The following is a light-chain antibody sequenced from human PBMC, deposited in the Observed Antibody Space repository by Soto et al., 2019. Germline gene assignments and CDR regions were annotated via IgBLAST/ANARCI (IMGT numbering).Light chain of an antibody. J-gene: IGKJ5*01. CDR1: QSVGGN. CDR3: QHYGAAAIT. Sequence: EILVTQSPGSLSLSPGEVATLSCRASQSVGGNLAWYQQKPGQPPKLLIYGASSRATDIPDRFSGSGSGTDFTLTISRLEPEDFALYYCQHYGAAAITFGQGTRLEIK. V-gene: IGKV3-20*01. CDR2: GAS.